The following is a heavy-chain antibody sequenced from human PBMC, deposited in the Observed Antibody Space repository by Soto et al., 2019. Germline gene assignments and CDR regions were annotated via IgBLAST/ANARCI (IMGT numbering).Heavy chain of an antibody. CDR3: ASDTPHWAYDPGAYYYMDV. D-gene: IGHD3-3*01. V-gene: IGHV4-59*01. Sequence: SETLSLTCTVSGSSISSYYWSWIRQPPGKGLEWIGYIYYSGSTNYNPSLKSRVTISVDTSKNQFSLKLSSVTAADTAVYYCASDTPHWAYDPGAYYYMDVWGKGTTVTVSS. CDR2: IYYSGST. CDR1: GSSISSYY. J-gene: IGHJ6*03.